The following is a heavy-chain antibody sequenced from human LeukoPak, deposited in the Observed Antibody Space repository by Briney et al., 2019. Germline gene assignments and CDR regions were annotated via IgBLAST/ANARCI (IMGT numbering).Heavy chain of an antibody. CDR1: GYSISSGYY. J-gene: IGHJ4*02. CDR3: ARTDTIFGVVIVGYYFDY. D-gene: IGHD3-3*01. V-gene: IGHV4-38-2*01. Sequence: SETLSLTCAVSGYSISSGYYWGWIRQPPGKGLEWIGSIYHSGSTYYNPSLKSRVTISVDTSKNQHSLKLSSVTAADTAVYYCARTDTIFGVVIVGYYFDYWGQGTLVTVSS. CDR2: IYHSGST.